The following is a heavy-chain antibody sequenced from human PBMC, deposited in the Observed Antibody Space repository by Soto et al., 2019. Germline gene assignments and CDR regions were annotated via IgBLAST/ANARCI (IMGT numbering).Heavy chain of an antibody. V-gene: IGHV4-61*08. CDR3: ARQPAGRGRSISAFDI. CDR2: IYYSGST. D-gene: IGHD2-15*01. J-gene: IGHJ3*02. CDR1: GGSISSGDYY. Sequence: SETLSLTCTVSGGSISSGDYYWSWIRQPPGKGLEWIGYIYYSGSTNYNPSLKSRVTISVDTSKDQFSLKLSSVTAADTAVYYCARQPAGRGRSISAFDIWGQGTMVTVSS.